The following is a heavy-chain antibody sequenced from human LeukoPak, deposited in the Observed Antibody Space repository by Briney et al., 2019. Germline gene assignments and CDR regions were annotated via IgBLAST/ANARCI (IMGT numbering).Heavy chain of an antibody. CDR1: GYTFTSYG. CDR2: ISAYNGNT. Sequence: GASVKVSCKASGYTFTSYGISWVRQAPGQGLEWMGWISAYNGNTNYAQKLQGRVTMTEDTSTDTAYMELSSLRSEDTAVYYCATRSPYITMIVVVRVAFDIWGQGTMVTVSS. J-gene: IGHJ3*02. CDR3: ATRSPYITMIVVVRVAFDI. V-gene: IGHV1-18*01. D-gene: IGHD3-22*01.